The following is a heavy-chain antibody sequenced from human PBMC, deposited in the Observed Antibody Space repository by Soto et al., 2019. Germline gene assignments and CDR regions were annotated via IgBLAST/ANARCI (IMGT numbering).Heavy chain of an antibody. CDR2: IGVVNGNT. V-gene: IGHV1-58*01. CDR1: GLTCRISA. D-gene: IGHD2-21*02. CDR3: AAEVYSGGACCHFEY. Sequence: SVQCDCTTSGLTCRISAVPWIRPARGQRLEWIGLIGVVNGNTNYAQNLQGRVTITRDMSTNTAYMELNTLTSEDAAVYYCAAEVYSGGACCHFEYWGQGALVTVSS. J-gene: IGHJ4*02.